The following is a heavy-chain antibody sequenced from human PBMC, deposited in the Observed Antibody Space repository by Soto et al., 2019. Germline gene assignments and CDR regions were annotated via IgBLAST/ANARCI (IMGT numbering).Heavy chain of an antibody. CDR3: TRVISGSSGLFDY. D-gene: IGHD1-26*01. Sequence: GGSLRLSCVASGFTISNYWMHWVRQAPGKGLIWVSRISPDGSTTNYADSVKGRFTISRDNAKNTLYLQMDSLRAEDTALYYCTRVISGSSGLFDYWGQGTLVTVSS. CDR2: ISPDGSTT. CDR1: GFTISNYW. J-gene: IGHJ4*02. V-gene: IGHV3-74*01.